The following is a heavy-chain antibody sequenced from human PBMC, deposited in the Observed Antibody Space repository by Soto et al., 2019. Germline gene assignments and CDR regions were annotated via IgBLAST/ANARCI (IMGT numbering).Heavy chain of an antibody. J-gene: IGHJ6*02. V-gene: IGHV1-2*02. Sequence: QVQLVQSGAEVKKPGASVKVSCKASGYTFTGYYMHWVRQAPGQGLEWMGWINPNSGGTNYAQKFQGRVTMTRHTSISTAHMELSRLRSDDTAVYYCARGRIVPIVLMDIGMDVWGQGTTVTVSS. D-gene: IGHD2-8*01. CDR1: GYTFTGYY. CDR3: ARGRIVPIVLMDIGMDV. CDR2: INPNSGGT.